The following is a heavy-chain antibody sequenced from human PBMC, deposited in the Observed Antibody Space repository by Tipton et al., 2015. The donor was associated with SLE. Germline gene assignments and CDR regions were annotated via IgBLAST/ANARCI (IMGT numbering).Heavy chain of an antibody. CDR1: GFTFSSYS. CDR3: VREGDTAFDY. Sequence: SGFTFSSYSINWVRQAPGKGLEWVSSISSYGSYIFYSDSVKGRFTISRDNAKNTVYLQMNSLRAEDTAVYYCVREGDTAFDYWGQGTLVTVSS. V-gene: IGHV3-21*01. J-gene: IGHJ4*02. D-gene: IGHD5-18*01. CDR2: ISSYGSYI.